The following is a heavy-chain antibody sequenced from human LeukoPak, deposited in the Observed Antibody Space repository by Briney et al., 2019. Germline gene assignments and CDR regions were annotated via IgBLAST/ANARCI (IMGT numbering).Heavy chain of an antibody. CDR2: ISGGGYTK. CDR1: GFTFRNYE. V-gene: IGHV3-48*03. D-gene: IGHD1-14*01. CDR3: ARHPRYTTGSD. J-gene: IGHJ1*01. Sequence: GGSLRLSCVASGFTFRNYEMNWVRQAPGKGLEWVSYISGGGYTKYYADSVKGRFTISRDNAQNSLYLQMNSLRAEDTAVYYCARHPRYTTGSDWGQGTLVTFSS.